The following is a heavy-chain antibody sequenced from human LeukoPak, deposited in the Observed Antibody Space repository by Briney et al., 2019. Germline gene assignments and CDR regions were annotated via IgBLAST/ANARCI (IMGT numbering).Heavy chain of an antibody. CDR2: ISYDGSNK. V-gene: IGHV3-30-3*01. CDR3: ARETGSAVGSTDFDY. CDR1: GFTFSSYA. D-gene: IGHD4-17*01. Sequence: GGSLRLSCAASGFTFSSYAMHWVRQAPGKGLEWVAVISYDGSNKYHADSAKGRFTVSRDNSKNTLYLQMNSLRAEDTAVYYCARETGSAVGSTDFDYWGQGTLVTVSS. J-gene: IGHJ4*02.